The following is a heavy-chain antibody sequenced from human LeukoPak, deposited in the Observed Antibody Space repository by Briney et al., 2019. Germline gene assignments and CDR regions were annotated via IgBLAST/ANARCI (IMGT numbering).Heavy chain of an antibody. Sequence: SGGSLRLSCAASGFTFSSYWMSWVRQAPGKGLEWVANIKQDGSEKYYVDSVKGRFTISRDNAKNSLYLQMNSLRAEDTAVYYCARDPGKWVTTTYAVGYYYYYGMDVWGQGTTVTVSS. D-gene: IGHD4-17*01. CDR1: GFTFSSYW. CDR3: ARDPGKWVTTTYAVGYYYYYGMDV. V-gene: IGHV3-7*01. J-gene: IGHJ6*02. CDR2: IKQDGSEK.